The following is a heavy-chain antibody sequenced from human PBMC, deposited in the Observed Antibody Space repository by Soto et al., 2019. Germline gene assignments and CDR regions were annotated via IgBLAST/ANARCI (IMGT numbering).Heavy chain of an antibody. Sequence: QLHLVQSGAVVKKPGASVTVSCSASGYPVTAYYMHWVRQAPGRGLEWMGGINPATGAAKYTQTLQGGVTLTRATATSTGFMELSGPTSVDTADFYCARGVGVGVAGSAAFDMWGQGTLVTVSS. J-gene: IGHJ3*02. CDR2: INPATGAA. V-gene: IGHV1-2*02. D-gene: IGHD6-19*01. CDR1: GYPVTAYY. CDR3: ARGVGVGVAGSAAFDM.